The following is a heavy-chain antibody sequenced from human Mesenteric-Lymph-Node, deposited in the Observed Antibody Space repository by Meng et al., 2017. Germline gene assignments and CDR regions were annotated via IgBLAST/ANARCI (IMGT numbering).Heavy chain of an antibody. D-gene: IGHD6-19*01. J-gene: IGHJ4*02. Sequence: GESLKISCAASGFTFSGSAMHWVRQASGKGLEWVGRIRSKANSYATAYAASVKGRFTISRDDSKNTAYLQMNSLKTEYTAVYYCTSRVIAVAGTWEFDYWGQGTLVTVSS. V-gene: IGHV3-73*01. CDR2: IRSKANSYAT. CDR1: GFTFSGSA. CDR3: TSRVIAVAGTWEFDY.